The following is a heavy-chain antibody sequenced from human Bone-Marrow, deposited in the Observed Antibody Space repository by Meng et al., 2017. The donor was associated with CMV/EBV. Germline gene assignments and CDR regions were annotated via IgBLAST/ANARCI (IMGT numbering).Heavy chain of an antibody. J-gene: IGHJ6*02. CDR3: RKNYGDYASPRGMDV. CDR2: ISYDGSNK. D-gene: IGHD4-17*01. Sequence: GESLKISCAASGFTFSSYAMHWVRQAPGKGLEWVAVISYDGSNKYYADSVKGRFTISRDNSKNTLYLQMNSLRAEDTAVYYCRKNYGDYASPRGMDVWGQGTTVTV. V-gene: IGHV3-30-3*01. CDR1: GFTFSSYA.